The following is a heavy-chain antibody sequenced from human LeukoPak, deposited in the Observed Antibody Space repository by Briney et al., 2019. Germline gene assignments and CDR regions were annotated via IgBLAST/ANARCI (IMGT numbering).Heavy chain of an antibody. CDR2: VYYSGST. J-gene: IGHJ5*02. CDR1: GGSISSGRYW. V-gene: IGHV4-39*01. D-gene: IGHD1-26*01. CDR3: ARQAVLGATRWFDA. Sequence: SETLSLTCTVSGGSISSGRYWWGWIRQPPGKGLEWIGGVYYSGSTYHNPSLQSRVTISVDTSKTQFSLKLRSVTAADTALYYCARQAVLGATRWFDARGQGTLVTVSS.